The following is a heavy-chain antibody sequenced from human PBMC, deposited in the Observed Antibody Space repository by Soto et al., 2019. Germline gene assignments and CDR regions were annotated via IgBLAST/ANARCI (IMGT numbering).Heavy chain of an antibody. CDR3: ARAAQPRDYYYGMDV. CDR2: IIPIFGTA. Sequence: QVQLVQSGAEVKKPGSSVKVSCKASGGTFSSYGISWVRQAPGQGLEWMGGIIPIFGTANYAQKFQGRVTITADESPSTAYMELRSLRSEDTAVYYCARAAQPRDYYYGMDVWGQGTTVTVSS. CDR1: GGTFSSYG. J-gene: IGHJ6*02. V-gene: IGHV1-69*12.